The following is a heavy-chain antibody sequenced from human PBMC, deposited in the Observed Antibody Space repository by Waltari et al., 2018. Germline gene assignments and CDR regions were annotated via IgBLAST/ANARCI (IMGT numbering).Heavy chain of an antibody. CDR1: GFTVSSKY. J-gene: IGHJ3*02. CDR2: IYSGGST. D-gene: IGHD4-17*01. V-gene: IGHV3-53*01. CDR3: ARDRYGGKGAFDI. Sequence: EVQLVESGGGLIQPGGSLRLSCAASGFTVSSKYMSWVRQAPGKGLEWVSVIYSGGSTYYADSVKGRFTISRDNSKNTLYLQMNSLRAEDTAVYYCARDRYGGKGAFDIWGQGTMVTVSS.